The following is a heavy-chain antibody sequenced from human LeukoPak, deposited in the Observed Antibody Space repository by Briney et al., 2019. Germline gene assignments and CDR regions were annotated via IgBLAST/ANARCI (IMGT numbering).Heavy chain of an antibody. CDR1: GGTFSSYA. CDR2: IIPIFGTA. D-gene: IGHD1-1*01. V-gene: IGHV1-69*13. CDR3: ARDDRTTGTTWPTGVDV. J-gene: IGHJ6*02. Sequence: SVKVSCTASGGTFSSYAISWVRQAPGQGLEWMGGIIPIFGTANYAQKFQGRVTITADESTSTAYMELSSLRSEDTAVYYCARDDRTTGTTWPTGVDVWGQGTTVTVSS.